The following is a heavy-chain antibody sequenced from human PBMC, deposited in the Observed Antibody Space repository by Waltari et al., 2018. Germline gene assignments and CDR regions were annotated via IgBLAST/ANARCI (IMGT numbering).Heavy chain of an antibody. J-gene: IGHJ6*02. CDR2: VYYTGRN. CDR1: GSSISLYY. V-gene: IGHV4-59*01. CDR3: ARLRREYDYDGMDV. Sequence: QVQLQESGPGLVKPSETLSLTCSVSGSSISLYYWNWIRQSPGKGLEWIGNVYYTGRNNYNPALKSRGIISVDTSKSQFSLMLRSVTAADTATYYCARLRREYDYDGMDVWGQGTAITVSS.